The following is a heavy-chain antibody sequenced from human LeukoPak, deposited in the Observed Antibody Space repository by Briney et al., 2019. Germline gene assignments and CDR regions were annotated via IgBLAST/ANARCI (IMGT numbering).Heavy chain of an antibody. V-gene: IGHV4-39*01. CDR1: GGSISSNSHY. CDR2: IYYSGST. D-gene: IGHD5-18*01. CDR3: HRAYSSGGDYFDY. J-gene: IGHJ4*02. Sequence: KPSETLSLTCTVSGGSISSNSHYWDWLRQPPGKGLEWIGSIYYSGSTYYNPSLKSRVTISVDTSKNQFSLKLSSVTAADTAVYYCHRAYSSGGDYFDYWGQGTLVTVSS.